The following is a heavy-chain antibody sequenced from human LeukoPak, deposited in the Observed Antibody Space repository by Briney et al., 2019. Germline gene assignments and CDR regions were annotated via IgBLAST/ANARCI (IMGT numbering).Heavy chain of an antibody. CDR2: IYYSGST. CDR3: ARAGSWSPFYYMDV. J-gene: IGHJ6*03. D-gene: IGHD6-13*01. V-gene: IGHV4-38-2*02. CDR1: GFSISSAYY. Sequence: SETLSLTCSVSGFSISSAYYWGWIRQPPGKGLEWIGSIYYSGSTYYNPSLKSRVTISVDTSKNQFSLKLSSVTAADTAVYYCARAGSWSPFYYMDVWGKGTTVTVSS.